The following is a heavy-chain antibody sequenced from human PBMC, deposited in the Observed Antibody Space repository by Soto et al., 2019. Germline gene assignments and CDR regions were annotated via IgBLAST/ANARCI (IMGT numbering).Heavy chain of an antibody. J-gene: IGHJ3*02. Sequence: ASVKVSCKASGYTFTSYGISWVRQAPGQGLEWMGWISAYNGNTNYAQKLQGRVTMTTDTSTSTAYTELRSLRSDDTAVYYCARLGTRVGELSGPPLVRPTTAFDIWGQGTMVTVSS. CDR3: ARLGTRVGELSGPPLVRPTTAFDI. CDR2: ISAYNGNT. D-gene: IGHD3-16*02. V-gene: IGHV1-18*04. CDR1: GYTFTSYG.